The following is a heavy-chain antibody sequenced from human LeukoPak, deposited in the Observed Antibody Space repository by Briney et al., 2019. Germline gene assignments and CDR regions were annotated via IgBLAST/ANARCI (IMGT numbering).Heavy chain of an antibody. CDR2: IYHSGST. J-gene: IGHJ3*02. V-gene: IGHV4-38-2*01. D-gene: IGHD6-6*01. CDR1: GYSISSGDY. Sequence: PSETLSLTCAVSGYSISSGDYWGWIRQPPGKGLEWIGSIYHSGSTYYNPSLKSRVTISVDTSKNQFSLRLSSVTAADTAVYYCARNLTVPRHDAFDIWGQGTMVTVSS. CDR3: ARNLTVPRHDAFDI.